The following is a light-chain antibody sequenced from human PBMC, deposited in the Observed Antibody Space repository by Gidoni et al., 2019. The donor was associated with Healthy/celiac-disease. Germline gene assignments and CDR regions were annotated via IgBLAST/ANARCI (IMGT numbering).Light chain of an antibody. J-gene: IGKJ2*01. CDR2: AAS. CDR1: QSISSY. V-gene: IGKV1-39*01. CDR3: QQNYSTPV. Sequence: DIKMTQSPSSLSASVGDRVTITCRASQSISSYLYWYQQKPGKAPKLLIYAASSLQSWVPPRCSSSSSWTAFSITIISLLPDDVATYYCQQNYSTPVFGQGTKLEIK.